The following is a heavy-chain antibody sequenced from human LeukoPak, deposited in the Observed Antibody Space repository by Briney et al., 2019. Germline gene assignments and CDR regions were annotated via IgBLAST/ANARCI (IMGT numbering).Heavy chain of an antibody. Sequence: SGTLSLTCTVSGGSISSSSYYWGWIRRPPGKGLEWIGSIYYSGSTYYNPSLKSRVTISVDTSKNQFSLKLSSVTAADTAVYYCARYSSSFGSRYNWFDPWGQGALVTVSS. CDR2: IYYSGST. D-gene: IGHD6-13*01. CDR1: GGSISSSSYY. V-gene: IGHV4-39*01. CDR3: ARYSSSFGSRYNWFDP. J-gene: IGHJ5*02.